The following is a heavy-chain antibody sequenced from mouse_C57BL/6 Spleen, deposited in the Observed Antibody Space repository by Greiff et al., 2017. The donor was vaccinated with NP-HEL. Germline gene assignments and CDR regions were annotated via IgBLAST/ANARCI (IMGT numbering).Heavy chain of an antibody. CDR2: IYPGSGST. D-gene: IGHD1-1*01. V-gene: IGHV1-55*01. CDR1: GYTFTSYW. CDR3: ARTTVVATGFAY. J-gene: IGHJ3*01. Sequence: QVQLQQPGAELVKPGASVKMSCKASGYTFTSYWITWVKQRPGQGLEWIGDIYPGSGSTNYNEKFKSKATLTVDTSSSTAYMQLSSLTSEDSAVYYCARTTVVATGFAYWGQGTLVTVSA.